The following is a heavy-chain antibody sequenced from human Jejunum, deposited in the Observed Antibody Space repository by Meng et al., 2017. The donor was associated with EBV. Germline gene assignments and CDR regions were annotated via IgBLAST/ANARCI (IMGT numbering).Heavy chain of an antibody. CDR3: ARDGPDYGNYINFDY. D-gene: IGHD4-11*01. J-gene: IGHJ4*02. Sequence: QVQRGRSGAEVKKPGAAVKVSCKAAGYTFTSYGISWVRQAPGQGLEWMAWISAYNGKTNYAQNLQGRVTLTTDTSTTTTYMELRSLRSDDTAVYYCARDGPDYGNYINFDYWGQGTLVTVSS. CDR1: GYTFTSYG. CDR2: ISAYNGKT. V-gene: IGHV1-18*01.